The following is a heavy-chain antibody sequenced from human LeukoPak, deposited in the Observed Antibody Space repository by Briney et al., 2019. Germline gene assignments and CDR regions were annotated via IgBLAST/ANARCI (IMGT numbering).Heavy chain of an antibody. V-gene: IGHV4-59*08. CDR2: IYYSGST. D-gene: IGHD3-10*01. CDR3: ARHEYYYGSADY. CDR1: GGSISSYY. Sequence: PSETLSLTCTLSGGSISSYYWSWIQQPPGKGLEWIGYIYYSGSTNYNPSLKSRVTISVDTSKNQFSLKLSSVTAADTAVYYCARHEYYYGSADYWGQGTLVTVSS. J-gene: IGHJ4*02.